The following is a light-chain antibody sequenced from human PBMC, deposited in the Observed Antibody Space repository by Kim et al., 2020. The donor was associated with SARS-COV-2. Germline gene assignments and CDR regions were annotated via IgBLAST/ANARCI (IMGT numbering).Light chain of an antibody. J-gene: IGKJ4*01. CDR1: QSVGIS. CDR3: QQRGNWPPALT. CDR2: DAA. V-gene: IGKV3-11*01. Sequence: SPGEGATLSCRASQSVGISLAWYRHTRGQPPRLLIYDAAIRAAGIPDRFSGSGSGTDFTLTIGSLAPEDFAVYYCQQRGNWPPALTFGGGTKLEI.